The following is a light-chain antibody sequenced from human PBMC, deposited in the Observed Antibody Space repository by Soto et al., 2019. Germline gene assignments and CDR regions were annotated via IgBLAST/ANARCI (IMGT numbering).Light chain of an antibody. Sequence: QSSLPQPASVSGSPGQSTTISCTGTSSDVGGYNYVSWYQQHPGEAPKLLIYDVSTRPSGVSIRFSGSKSGNTASLTISGLKAEDEADYYCNSYTSSSPYVFGTGTQLTVL. CDR3: NSYTSSSPYV. V-gene: IGLV2-14*03. CDR2: DVS. J-gene: IGLJ1*01. CDR1: SSDVGGYNY.